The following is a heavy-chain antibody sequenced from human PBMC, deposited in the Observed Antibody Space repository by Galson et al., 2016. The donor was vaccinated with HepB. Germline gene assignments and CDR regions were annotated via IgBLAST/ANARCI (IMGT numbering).Heavy chain of an antibody. V-gene: IGHV4-30-4*01. J-gene: IGHJ4*02. CDR1: GDSVSSGHYY. CDR2: SYYSWSA. Sequence: LSLTCTVSGDSVSSGHYYWSWVRQPPGKGLEWIGYSYYSWSAYHSPSLKSRVTISVDTSKNQFSLKLNSVTAADTAVYYCAGGSAFGGVDNWGQGPLVTVSP. D-gene: IGHD3-16*01. CDR3: AGGSAFGGVDN.